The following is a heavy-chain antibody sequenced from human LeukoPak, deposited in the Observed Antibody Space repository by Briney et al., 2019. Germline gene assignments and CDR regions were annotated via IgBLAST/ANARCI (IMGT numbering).Heavy chain of an antibody. V-gene: IGHV4-59*12. CDR2: IYYSGST. CDR3: ASWAAAGNYYFDY. Sequence: SETLSLTCTVSGGSISSYYWSWIRQPPGKGLEWIGYIYYSGSTNYNPSLKSRVTISVDTSKNQFSLKLSSVTAADTAVYYCASWAAAGNYYFDYWGQGTLVTVSS. J-gene: IGHJ4*02. D-gene: IGHD6-13*01. CDR1: GGSISSYY.